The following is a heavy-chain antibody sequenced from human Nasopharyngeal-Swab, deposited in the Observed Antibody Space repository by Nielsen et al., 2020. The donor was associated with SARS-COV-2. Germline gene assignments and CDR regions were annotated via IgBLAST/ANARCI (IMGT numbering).Heavy chain of an antibody. Sequence: SGPTLVKPTETLTLTCTVPGFSLSNARMGVSWIRQPPGKALEWLAHIFSNDEKSYSTSLKSRLTISKDTSKSQVVLTMTNMDPVDTATYYCARIIAYYDFWSGYYTIDYWGQGTLVTVSS. CDR3: ARIIAYYDFWSGYYTIDY. CDR2: IFSNDEK. D-gene: IGHD3-3*01. CDR1: GFSLSNARMG. J-gene: IGHJ4*02. V-gene: IGHV2-26*01.